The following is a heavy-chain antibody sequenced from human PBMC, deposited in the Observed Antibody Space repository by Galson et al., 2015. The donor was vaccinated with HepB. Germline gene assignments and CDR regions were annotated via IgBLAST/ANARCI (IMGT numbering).Heavy chain of an antibody. Sequence: SLRLSCAGSGFTFSNAWLHWVRQAPGRGLEWLGRIKSRTDGGTTDYAAPIKGRFTISSDDSKGILYLQMNSLKTEDTAVYYCTDPRWLQFPLWGQGTLVTVSS. J-gene: IGHJ4*02. CDR2: IKSRTDGGTT. V-gene: IGHV3-15*01. CDR1: GFTFSNAW. D-gene: IGHD5-24*01. CDR3: TDPRWLQFPL.